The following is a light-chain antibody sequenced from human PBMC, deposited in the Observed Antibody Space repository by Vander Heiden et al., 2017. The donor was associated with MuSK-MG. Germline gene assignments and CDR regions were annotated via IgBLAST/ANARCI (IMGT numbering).Light chain of an antibody. CDR3: QQLNSYPPYT. J-gene: IGKJ2*01. V-gene: IGKV1-9*01. CDR2: AAS. CDR1: QGISSY. Sequence: DIQLTQSPSFLSASVGDRVTITGRASQGISSYLAWYQQEPGKAPKLRIYAASTLQSGVPSRFSGSGSGTEFTLTISSLQPEDFATYYCQQLNSYPPYTFGQGTKLAIK.